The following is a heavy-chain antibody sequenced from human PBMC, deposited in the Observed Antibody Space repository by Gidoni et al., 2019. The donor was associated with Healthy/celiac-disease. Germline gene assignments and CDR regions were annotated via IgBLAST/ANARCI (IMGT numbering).Heavy chain of an antibody. D-gene: IGHD1-7*01. J-gene: IGHJ3*02. CDR2: ISSSSSYI. V-gene: IGHV3-21*01. CDR1: GFPFGSYS. Sequence: EVPLVESGGGLVKPGGSLTLSCASSGFPFGSYSRNWVRQAPGKGLEWVSSISSSSSYIYYADSVKGRFTISRDNAKNSLYLQMNSLRAEDTAVYYCARGLELRDFDAFDIWGQGTMVTVSS. CDR3: ARGLELRDFDAFDI.